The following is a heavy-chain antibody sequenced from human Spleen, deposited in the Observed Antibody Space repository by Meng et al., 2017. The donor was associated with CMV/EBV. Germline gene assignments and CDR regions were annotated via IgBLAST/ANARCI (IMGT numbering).Heavy chain of an antibody. CDR2: INHSGST. CDR3: ARGGEMATIGGDFDY. CDR1: GGSFSGYY. V-gene: IGHV4-34*01. Sequence: YGGSFSGYYWRWIRQPPGKGLEWIGEINHSGSTNYNPSLKSRVTISVDTSKNQFSLKLSSVTAADTAVYYCARGGEMATIGGDFDYWGQGTLVTVSS. D-gene: IGHD5-24*01. J-gene: IGHJ4*02.